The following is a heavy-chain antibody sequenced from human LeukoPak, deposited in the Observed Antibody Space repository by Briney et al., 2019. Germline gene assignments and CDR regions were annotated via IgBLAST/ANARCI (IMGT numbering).Heavy chain of an antibody. Sequence: SETLSLTCTVSGGSISSYYWSWIRQPAGKGLEWIGRIYTSGSTNYNPSLKSRVTMSVDTSKNQFSLKLSSVTAADTAVYYCARVDIVVSYYYGMDVWGQGTTVTVSS. CDR2: IYTSGST. D-gene: IGHD2-2*01. CDR1: GGSISSYY. CDR3: ARVDIVVSYYYGMDV. J-gene: IGHJ6*02. V-gene: IGHV4-4*07.